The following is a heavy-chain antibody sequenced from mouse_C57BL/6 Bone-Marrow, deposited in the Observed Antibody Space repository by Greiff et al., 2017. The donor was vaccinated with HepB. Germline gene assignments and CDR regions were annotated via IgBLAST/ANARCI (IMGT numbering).Heavy chain of an antibody. CDR1: GYTFTNYW. D-gene: IGHD1-1*01. CDR3: ARSAGYYPVDY. Sequence: QVQLQQSGAELVRPGTSVKMSCKASGYTFTNYWIGWAKQRPGHGLEWIGDIYPGGGYTNYNEKFKGKATLTADTSASTAYMQFSSLTSEDSAIYYCARSAGYYPVDYWGQGTTLTVSS. J-gene: IGHJ2*01. CDR2: IYPGGGYT. V-gene: IGHV1-63*01.